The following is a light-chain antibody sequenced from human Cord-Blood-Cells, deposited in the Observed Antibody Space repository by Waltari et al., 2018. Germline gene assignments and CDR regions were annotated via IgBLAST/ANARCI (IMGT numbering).Light chain of an antibody. J-gene: IGLJ2*01. CDR3: SSYTSSSTVV. CDR2: EVS. Sequence: QSALTQPASVSGSPGPSITISCTGTSSCVGGSNYVSCYQQHPGKAPKLMIYEVSKRPSGVSNRFSGSKSGNTASLTISGLQAEDEADYYCSSYTSSSTVVFGGGTKLTVL. CDR1: SSCVGGSNY. V-gene: IGLV2-14*01.